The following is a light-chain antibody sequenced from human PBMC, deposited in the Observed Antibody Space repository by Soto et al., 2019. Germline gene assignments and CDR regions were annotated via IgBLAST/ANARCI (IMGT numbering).Light chain of an antibody. CDR3: QQHGSSPWT. Sequence: EIVLTQSPGTLSLSPGERATLSCRASQSVSSNYLVWYQQKPGQPPRLLIYDASTRAAGIPDRFSGSGSGTDFTLTIGRLEPEDVAVYWCQQHGSSPWTFGQGTRVEIK. CDR2: DAS. J-gene: IGKJ1*01. CDR1: QSVSSNY. V-gene: IGKV3-20*01.